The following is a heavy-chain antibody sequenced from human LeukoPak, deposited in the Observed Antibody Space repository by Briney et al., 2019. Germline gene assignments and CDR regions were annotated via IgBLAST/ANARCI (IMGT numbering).Heavy chain of an antibody. J-gene: IGHJ4*02. Sequence: SETLSLTCAVYGGSFSGYYWSWIRQPPGKGLEWIGEINHSGSTNYNPSLKSRVTISVDTSKNQFSLKLSSVTAADTAVYYCASVAVPRWGQGTLVTVSS. CDR1: GGSFSGYY. D-gene: IGHD2-15*01. CDR2: INHSGST. CDR3: ASVAVPR. V-gene: IGHV4-34*01.